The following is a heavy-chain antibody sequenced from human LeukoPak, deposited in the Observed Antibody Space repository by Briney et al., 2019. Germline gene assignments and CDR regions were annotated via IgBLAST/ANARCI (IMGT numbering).Heavy chain of an antibody. Sequence: GGSLRLPFAASGFTFSSYAMHWVRQAPGKGLEYVSAISSNGGSTYYANSVKGRFTISRDNSKNTLYLQMGSLRAEDMAVYYCARVYGDYVGYYFDYWGQGTLVTVSS. V-gene: IGHV3-64*01. D-gene: IGHD4-17*01. CDR3: ARVYGDYVGYYFDY. J-gene: IGHJ4*02. CDR1: GFTFSSYA. CDR2: ISSNGGST.